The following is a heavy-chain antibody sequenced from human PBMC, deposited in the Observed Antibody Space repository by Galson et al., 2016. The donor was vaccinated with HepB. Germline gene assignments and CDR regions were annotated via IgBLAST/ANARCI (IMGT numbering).Heavy chain of an antibody. CDR3: AREIRGVRGVINPTDYYYGMDV. Sequence: SETLSLTCTVSGGSISNYYWSWIRQPPGKGLEWIGYVHHSGSTNYDPSLNSRVIISVDRSKNHVSLKLNSVTASDTAVYFCAREIRGVRGVINPTDYYYGMDVWGQGTTVTVSS. CDR2: VHHSGST. D-gene: IGHD3-10*01. J-gene: IGHJ6*02. CDR1: GGSISNYY. V-gene: IGHV4-59*01.